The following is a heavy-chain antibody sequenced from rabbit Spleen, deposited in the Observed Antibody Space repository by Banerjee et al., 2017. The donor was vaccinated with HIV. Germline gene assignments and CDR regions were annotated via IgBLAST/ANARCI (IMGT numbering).Heavy chain of an antibody. CDR2: IDTGYSGFT. V-gene: IGHV1S40*01. J-gene: IGHJ6*01. CDR3: ARDTGSSFSSYGMDL. D-gene: IGHD8-1*01. Sequence: QSLEESGGDLVKPGASLTLTCTASGFSFSSDYDMCWVRQAPGKGLEWIACIDTGYSGFTYFATWAKGRFTISKTSSTTVTLQLTRLTAADTATYFCARDTGSSFSSYGMDLWGPGTLVTVS. CDR1: GFSFSSDYD.